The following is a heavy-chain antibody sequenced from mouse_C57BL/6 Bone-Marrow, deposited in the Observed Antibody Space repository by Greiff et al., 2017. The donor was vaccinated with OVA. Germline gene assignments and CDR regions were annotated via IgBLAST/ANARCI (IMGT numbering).Heavy chain of an antibody. CDR3: TRYYYGSSYGYFDY. Sequence: VHLVESGAELVRPGASVTLSCKASGYTFTDYEMHWVKQTPVHGLEWIGAIDPETGGTAYNQKFKGKAILTADKSSSTAYMELRSLTSEDSAVYYCTRYYYGSSYGYFDYWGQGTTLTVSS. CDR1: GYTFTDYE. V-gene: IGHV1-15*01. D-gene: IGHD1-1*01. J-gene: IGHJ2*01. CDR2: IDPETGGT.